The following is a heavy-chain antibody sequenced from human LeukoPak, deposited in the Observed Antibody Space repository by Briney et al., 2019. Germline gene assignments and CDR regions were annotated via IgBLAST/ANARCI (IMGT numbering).Heavy chain of an antibody. CDR3: AGDTWNYWFDP. J-gene: IGHJ5*02. CDR2: IKQDESEK. V-gene: IGHV3-7*01. CDR1: GFTFSNYW. D-gene: IGHD1-7*01. Sequence: GGSLRLSCAASGFTFSNYWMNWVRQAPGKGLEWVADIKQDESEKYYVDSVKGRFTISRDNAKNSLYLEMNNLRVEDTAVYYCAGDTWNYWFDPWGQGTLVTVSS.